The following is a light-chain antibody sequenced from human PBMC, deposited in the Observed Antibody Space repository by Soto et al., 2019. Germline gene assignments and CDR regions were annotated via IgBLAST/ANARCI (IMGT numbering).Light chain of an antibody. CDR2: KAS. Sequence: IQMTQSPSTLSAFAGDRVTIPCRASQSISSWLAWYQPKPGKAPKLLIYKASSLESDVPSRFSGSGSGTEFTLTISSLKADDFATYYGQQYQSYSPYTVGQGTKVDIK. CDR1: QSISSW. CDR3: QQYQSYSPYT. J-gene: IGKJ2*01. V-gene: IGKV1-5*03.